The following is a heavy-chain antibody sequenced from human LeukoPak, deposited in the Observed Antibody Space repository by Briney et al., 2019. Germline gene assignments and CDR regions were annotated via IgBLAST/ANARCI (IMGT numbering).Heavy chain of an antibody. CDR2: ISGSDSGT. Sequence: GGSLRLSCEASGFTFSTYAMSWVRQPPGKGLRWVSGISGSDSGTYYTDSVKGRFTISRDNSKNTVYLEIDNLRAEDTAVYYCAKCMSGTGVCLNFDSWGQGILVTVSS. CDR3: AKCMSGTGVCLNFDS. CDR1: GFTFSTYA. D-gene: IGHD2-8*02. V-gene: IGHV3-23*01. J-gene: IGHJ4*02.